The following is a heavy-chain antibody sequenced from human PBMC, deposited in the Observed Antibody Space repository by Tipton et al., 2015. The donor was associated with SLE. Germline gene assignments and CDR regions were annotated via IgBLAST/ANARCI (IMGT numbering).Heavy chain of an antibody. CDR2: IYYSGTT. D-gene: IGHD5-12*01. V-gene: IGHV4-39*07. CDR3: AIGGDSGYDL. CDR1: GGSISSSSYY. J-gene: IGHJ6*02. Sequence: TLSLTCTVSGGSISSSSYYWGWIRQPPGKGLDWIGTIYYSGTTYYNPSLKSRVTISVDTSKIQFSLKLSSVTAADTAVYYCAIGGDSGYDLWGQVSTVIVSS.